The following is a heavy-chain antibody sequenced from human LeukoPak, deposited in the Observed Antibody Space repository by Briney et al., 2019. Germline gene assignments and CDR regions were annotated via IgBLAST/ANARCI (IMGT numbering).Heavy chain of an antibody. CDR3: ARDPGAPVRAFDI. D-gene: IGHD3-10*01. V-gene: IGHV1-69*13. CDR1: RDTFTRCA. CDR2: IIPIDGTA. J-gene: IGHJ3*02. Sequence: SVKVSCKASRDTFTRCAFSWVRQAPGQGLEWMGGIIPIDGTANFGQKFQGRVTITADESTSTAYMELSSPRSEDTAIYYCARDPGAPVRAFDIWGQGTMVTVSS.